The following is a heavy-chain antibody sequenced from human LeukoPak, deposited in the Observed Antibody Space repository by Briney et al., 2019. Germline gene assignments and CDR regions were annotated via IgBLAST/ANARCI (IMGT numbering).Heavy chain of an antibody. J-gene: IGHJ6*02. Sequence: GASVKVSCTASGGTFSSYAISWVRQAPGQGLEWMGRIIPILGIANYAQKFQGRVTITADKSTSTAYMELSSLRSEDTAVYYCARRSPYGDDYYYYGMDVWGQGTTVTVSS. CDR3: ARRSPYGDDYYYYGMDV. CDR2: IIPILGIA. D-gene: IGHD4-17*01. V-gene: IGHV1-69*04. CDR1: GGTFSSYA.